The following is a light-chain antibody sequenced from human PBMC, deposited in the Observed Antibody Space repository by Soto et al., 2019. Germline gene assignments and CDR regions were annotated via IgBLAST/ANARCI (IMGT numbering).Light chain of an antibody. CDR2: GAS. V-gene: IGKV3-20*01. Sequence: EIVLTQSPGTLSLSPVERATLSCRASQSVSSSYLAWYQQKPGQAPRLLIYGASKRATGIPDRFSGSGSGTDFTLTISRLEPEDFAVYYCQQYGSSPPWTFGQGTKVDI. J-gene: IGKJ1*01. CDR3: QQYGSSPPWT. CDR1: QSVSSSY.